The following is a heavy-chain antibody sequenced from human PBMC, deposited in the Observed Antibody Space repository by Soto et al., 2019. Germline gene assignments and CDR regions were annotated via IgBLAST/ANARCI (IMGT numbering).Heavy chain of an antibody. Sequence: QVQLVESGGGVVQPGRSLRLSCAASGFTFSSYGMHWVRQAPGKGLEWVAVISYDGSNKYYADSVKGRFTISRDNSKNTLYLQMNSLRAEDTAVYYCANDGPMATIGDYFDYWGQGTLVTVSS. V-gene: IGHV3-30*18. CDR2: ISYDGSNK. CDR1: GFTFSSYG. D-gene: IGHD5-12*01. CDR3: ANDGPMATIGDYFDY. J-gene: IGHJ4*02.